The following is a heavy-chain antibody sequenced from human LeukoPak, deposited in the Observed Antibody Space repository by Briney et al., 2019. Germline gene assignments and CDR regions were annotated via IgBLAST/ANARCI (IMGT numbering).Heavy chain of an antibody. CDR2: INHSGST. D-gene: IGHD2-2*01. Sequence: PSETLSLTCAVYGGSFSGYYWSWIRQPPGKGLEWIGEINHSGSTNYNPSLKSRVTISVDMSKNQFSLKLSSVTAADTAVYYCARDCSSTSCSTAGHDAFDIWGQGTMVTVSS. J-gene: IGHJ3*02. V-gene: IGHV4-34*01. CDR1: GGSFSGYY. CDR3: ARDCSSTSCSTAGHDAFDI.